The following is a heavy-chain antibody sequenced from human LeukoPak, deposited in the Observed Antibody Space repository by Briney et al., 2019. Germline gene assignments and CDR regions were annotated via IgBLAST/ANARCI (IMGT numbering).Heavy chain of an antibody. CDR1: GYIFIGFY. CDR2: INPKTGGT. V-gene: IGHV1-2*02. CDR3: AREGRQGTGGWYYFDY. J-gene: IGHJ4*02. Sequence: ASVKVSCKASGYIFIGFYIHWVRQAPGQGLEWMGCINPKTGGTNYAQKFEGRVSMTRDTSIITASMELSSLKSDDSAVYYCAREGRQGTGGWYYFDYWGQGTLVTVSS. D-gene: IGHD6-19*01.